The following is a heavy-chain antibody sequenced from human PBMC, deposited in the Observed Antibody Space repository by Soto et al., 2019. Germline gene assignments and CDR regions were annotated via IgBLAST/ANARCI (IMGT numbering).Heavy chain of an antibody. CDR1: GYTLTELS. CDR2: FDPEDGET. CDR3: ATPWQQLVGYYGMDV. Sequence: GASVKVSCKVSGYTLTELSMHWVRQAPGKGLEWMGSFDPEDGETIYAQKFQGRVTTTEDTSTDTAYMELSSLRSEDTAVYYCATPWQQLVGYYGMDVWGQGTTVTVSS. V-gene: IGHV1-24*01. D-gene: IGHD6-13*01. J-gene: IGHJ6*02.